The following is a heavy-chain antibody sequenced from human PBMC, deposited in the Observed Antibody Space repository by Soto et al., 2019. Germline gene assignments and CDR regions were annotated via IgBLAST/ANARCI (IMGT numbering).Heavy chain of an antibody. J-gene: IGHJ4*02. V-gene: IGHV4-59*01. CDR3: ARRQLVQKVIDY. D-gene: IGHD1-1*01. Sequence: KTSETLSLTCTVSGDSISTYYWSWIRQPPGKGLQWIGYIFYSGGTAYNPSLKSRVTISLDMSKKQISLKLSSVTTADTATYFCARRQLVQKVIDYWGQGTLVTVSS. CDR2: IFYSGGT. CDR1: GDSISTYY.